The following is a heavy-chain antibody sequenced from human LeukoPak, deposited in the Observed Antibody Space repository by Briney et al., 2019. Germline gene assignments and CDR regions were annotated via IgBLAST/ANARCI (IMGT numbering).Heavy chain of an antibody. CDR2: IIPILGIA. CDR1: GYTFTGYY. Sequence: ASVKVSCKASGYTFTGYYMHWVRQAPGQGLEWMGRIIPILGIANYAQKFQGRVTITADESARTAYMELSSLGSDDTAAYYCARDHVSNVYYAQFAYWGQGTLVTVSS. D-gene: IGHD3-22*01. J-gene: IGHJ4*02. CDR3: ARDHVSNVYYAQFAY. V-gene: IGHV1-69*04.